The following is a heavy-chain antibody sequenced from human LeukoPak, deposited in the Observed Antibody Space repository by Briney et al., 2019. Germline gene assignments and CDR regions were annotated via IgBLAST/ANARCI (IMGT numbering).Heavy chain of an antibody. CDR2: INHSGST. V-gene: IGHV4-34*01. J-gene: IGHJ4*02. CDR1: GGSFSGYY. Sequence: SETLSLTCAVYGGSFSGYYWSWIRQPPGEGLEWIGEINHSGSTNYNPSLKSRVTISVGTSKNQFSLKLSSVTAADTAVYYCARAALPNTYYYDSSGYYYMAAYFDYWGQGTLVTVSS. D-gene: IGHD3-22*01. CDR3: ARAALPNTYYYDSSGYYYMAAYFDY.